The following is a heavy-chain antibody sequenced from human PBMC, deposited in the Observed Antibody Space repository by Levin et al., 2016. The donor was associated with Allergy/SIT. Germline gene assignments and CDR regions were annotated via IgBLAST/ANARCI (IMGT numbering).Heavy chain of an antibody. V-gene: IGHV4-4*07. J-gene: IGHJ3*02. CDR2: IYTSGST. CDR3: ARPLLVGNTAGTFDI. Sequence: SETLSLTCTVSGGSISSYYWSWIRQPAGKGLEWIGRIYTSGSTNYNPSLNSRVTMSVDTSKNQLSLKLTSVTAADTAVYYCARPLLVGNTAGTFDIWGQGTTVTVSS. D-gene: IGHD2-8*02. CDR1: GGSISSYY.